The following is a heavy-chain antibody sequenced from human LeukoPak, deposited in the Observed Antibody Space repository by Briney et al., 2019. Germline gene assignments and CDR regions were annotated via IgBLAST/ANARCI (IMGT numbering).Heavy chain of an antibody. CDR2: ISSSGSTI. D-gene: IGHD6-19*01. J-gene: IGHJ6*02. CDR3: ARPLTIAVAGTPNYYYYGMDV. CDR1: RFTFSSYE. V-gene: IGHV3-48*03. Sequence: GGSLRLSCAASRFTFSSYEMNWVRQAPGKGLEWVSYISSSGSTIYYADSVKGRFTISRDNAKNSLYLQMNSLRAEDTAVYYCARPLTIAVAGTPNYYYYGMDVWGQGTTVTVSS.